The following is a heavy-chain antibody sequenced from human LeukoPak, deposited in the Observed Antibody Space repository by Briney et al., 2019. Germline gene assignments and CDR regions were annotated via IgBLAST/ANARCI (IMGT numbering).Heavy chain of an antibody. J-gene: IGHJ1*01. CDR1: GYTFTIYG. V-gene: IGHV1-18*01. Sequence: AAVTVSYMASGYTFTIYGISWVRQAPGQGIEWMGWISAYNGNTNYAKKLQGRVTMTTVTSTSTAYMKLRSLRFDATAVYYCVSTPGYSSSWYTYFQHWGQGTLVTVSS. CDR3: VSTPGYSSSWYTYFQH. D-gene: IGHD6-13*01. CDR2: ISAYNGNT.